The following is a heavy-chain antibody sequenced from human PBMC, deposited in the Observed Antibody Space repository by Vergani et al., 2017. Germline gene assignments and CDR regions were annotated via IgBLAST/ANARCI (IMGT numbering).Heavy chain of an antibody. Sequence: QVQLVQSGAEVKKPGSSVKVSCKASGGTFSSYTISWVRQAPGQGLEWMGRIIPILGIANYAQKFQGRVTVTAEKSTSTAYMELSSLRSEDTAVYYCAREEECRWGPNNYFDYWGQGTLVTVSS. CDR1: GGTFSSYT. CDR2: IIPILGIA. J-gene: IGHJ4*02. V-gene: IGHV1-69*08. D-gene: IGHD2-21*02. CDR3: AREEECRWGPNNYFDY.